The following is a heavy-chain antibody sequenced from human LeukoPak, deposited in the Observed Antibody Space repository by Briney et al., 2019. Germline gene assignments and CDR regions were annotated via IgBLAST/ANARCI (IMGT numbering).Heavy chain of an antibody. D-gene: IGHD3-22*01. V-gene: IGHV3-21*01. CDR1: GFTFSSYS. Sequence: PGGSLRLSCAASGFTFSSYSMNWVRQAPGKGLEWVSSISSSSSYIYYADSVKGRFTISRDNAKNSLYLQMNSLRAEDTAVYYCARVGLYDSSGYYPWVYYYYMDVWGKGTTVTVSS. J-gene: IGHJ6*03. CDR2: ISSSSSYI. CDR3: ARVGLYDSSGYYPWVYYYYMDV.